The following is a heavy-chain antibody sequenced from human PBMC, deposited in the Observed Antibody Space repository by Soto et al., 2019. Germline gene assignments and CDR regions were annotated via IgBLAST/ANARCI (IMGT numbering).Heavy chain of an antibody. D-gene: IGHD1-7*01. V-gene: IGHV1-3*01. CDR3: ARDSQSWNYEIPWFDP. Sequence: KFQGRVTITRDTSASTAYMELSSLRSEDTAVYYCARDSQSWNYEIPWFDPWGQGTLVTVSS. J-gene: IGHJ5*02.